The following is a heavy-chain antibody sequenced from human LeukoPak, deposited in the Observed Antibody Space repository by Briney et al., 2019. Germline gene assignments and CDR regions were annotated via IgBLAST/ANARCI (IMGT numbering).Heavy chain of an antibody. CDR2: ISYDGSNK. CDR3: ARAGSGLSIGAFDI. V-gene: IGHV3-30*04. Sequence: GGSLRLSCAASGFTFSSYAMHWVRQAPGKGLEWVAVISYDGSNKYYADSVKGRFTISRDNSKNTLYLQMNSLRAEDTAVYYCARAGSGLSIGAFDIWGQGTMVTVPS. J-gene: IGHJ3*02. CDR1: GFTFSSYA. D-gene: IGHD3-10*01.